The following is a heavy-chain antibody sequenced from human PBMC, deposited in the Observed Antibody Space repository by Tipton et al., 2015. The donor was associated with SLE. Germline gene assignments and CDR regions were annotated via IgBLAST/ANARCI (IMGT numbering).Heavy chain of an antibody. CDR1: GITFSNYA. Sequence: SLRLSCAASGITFSNYAMAWVRQAPGKGLEWVSGISGSGSNTYYADSVKGRFTISRDNSKNTLYLQMNSLRAEDTALYYCTRDVRLRGGYYYVGYWGQGTLVTVSS. D-gene: IGHD3-22*01. CDR2: ISGSGSNT. CDR3: TRDVRLRGGYYYVGY. J-gene: IGHJ4*02. V-gene: IGHV3-23*01.